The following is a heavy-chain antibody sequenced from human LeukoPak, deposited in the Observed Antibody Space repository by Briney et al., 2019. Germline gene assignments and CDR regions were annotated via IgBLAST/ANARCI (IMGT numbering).Heavy chain of an antibody. CDR2: IYSGGST. CDR3: ARDLNRAVAGRAFDI. V-gene: IGHV3-53*01. J-gene: IGHJ3*02. Sequence: GGSLRLSCAASGFTVSSNYMSWVRQAPGKGLEWVSVIYSGGSTYYADSVKGRFTISRDNSKNTLYLQMNRLRAEDTAVYYCARDLNRAVAGRAFDIWGQGTMVTVSS. CDR1: GFTVSSNY. D-gene: IGHD6-19*01.